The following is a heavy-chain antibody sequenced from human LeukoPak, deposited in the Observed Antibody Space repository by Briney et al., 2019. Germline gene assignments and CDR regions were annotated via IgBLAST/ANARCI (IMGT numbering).Heavy chain of an antibody. CDR3: AGERGEEYSSGWYKRNYFDN. CDR2: IYYRGPT. CDR1: GGSISRSGYY. D-gene: IGHD6-19*01. V-gene: IGHV4-31*03. J-gene: IGHJ4*02. Sequence: SETLSLTCIVSGGSISRSGYYWSWIRQHPGKGLEGIGYIYYRGPTYYNQSLKRRVTISEDTSEHQLSLKETSVTGGDTAVYYCAGERGEEYSSGWYKRNYFDNRGKGIRVTVSS.